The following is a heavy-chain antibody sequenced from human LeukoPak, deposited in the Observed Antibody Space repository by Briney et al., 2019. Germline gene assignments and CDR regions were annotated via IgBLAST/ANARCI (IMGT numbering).Heavy chain of an antibody. Sequence: SETLSLTCTVSGGSISSYYWSWIRQPPGKGLEWIGYIYYSGSTNYNPSLKSRVTISVDTSKNQFSLKLSSVTAADTAVYYCAAETVVRAFDIWGQATMVTV. CDR1: GGSISSYY. CDR2: IYYSGST. D-gene: IGHD3-22*01. CDR3: AAETVVRAFDI. J-gene: IGHJ3*02. V-gene: IGHV4-59*01.